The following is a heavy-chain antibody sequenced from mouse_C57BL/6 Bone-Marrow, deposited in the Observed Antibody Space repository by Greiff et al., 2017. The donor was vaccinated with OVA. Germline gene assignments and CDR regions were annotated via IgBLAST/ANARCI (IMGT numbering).Heavy chain of an antibody. V-gene: IGHV1-7*01. Sequence: VQLQQSGAALAKPGASVTLSCKASGSTFTRYWLHWVPQRPGPGLAWIGYINPCSGYTKYNQKFKDKATLTADKSSSTAYMQLSSLTYEDSAVYYCARRAYGNYEGFAYWGQGTLVTVSA. J-gene: IGHJ3*01. CDR1: GSTFTRYW. D-gene: IGHD2-1*01. CDR2: INPCSGYT. CDR3: ARRAYGNYEGFAY.